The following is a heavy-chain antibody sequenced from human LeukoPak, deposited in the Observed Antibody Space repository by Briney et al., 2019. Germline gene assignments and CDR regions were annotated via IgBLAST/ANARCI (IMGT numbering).Heavy chain of an antibody. CDR3: ARVRAGAGPDGFDI. J-gene: IGHJ3*02. D-gene: IGHD6-19*01. CDR2: INPNSGGT. Sequence: GASVKVSCKASGYTFTGYYMHWVRQAPGQGLEWMGWINPNSGGTNYAQKFQGRVTMTRATSISTGYMELSRLRSDDTAVYYCARVRAGAGPDGFDIWGQGTMVTVSS. CDR1: GYTFTGYY. V-gene: IGHV1-2*02.